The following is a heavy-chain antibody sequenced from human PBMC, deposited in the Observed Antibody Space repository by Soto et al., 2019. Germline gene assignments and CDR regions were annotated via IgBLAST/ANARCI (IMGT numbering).Heavy chain of an antibody. Sequence: QVQLVQSGAEVKKPGSSVKVSCKASGGTFSSCAISWVRQAPGQGLEWMGGIIPIFGTANYAQKFQGRVTITADESTSTAYMELSSLRSEDTAVYYCARINSSGWQNFGWYFDLWGRGTLVTVSS. V-gene: IGHV1-69*01. D-gene: IGHD6-19*01. CDR2: IIPIFGTA. CDR3: ARINSSGWQNFGWYFDL. CDR1: GGTFSSCA. J-gene: IGHJ2*01.